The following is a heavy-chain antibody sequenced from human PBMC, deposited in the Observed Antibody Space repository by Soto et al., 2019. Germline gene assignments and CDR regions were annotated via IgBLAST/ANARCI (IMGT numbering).Heavy chain of an antibody. CDR3: ARVSWKYYYYYYGMDV. J-gene: IGHJ6*02. D-gene: IGHD1-1*01. CDR1: GGTFSSYA. CDR2: IIPIFGTA. V-gene: IGHV1-69*13. Sequence: SVKVSCKASGGTFSSYAISWVRQAPGQGLEWMGGIIPIFGTANYAQKFQGRVTITADESTSTAYMELSSLRSEDTAVYYCARVSWKYYYYYYGMDVWGQGTTVTVSS.